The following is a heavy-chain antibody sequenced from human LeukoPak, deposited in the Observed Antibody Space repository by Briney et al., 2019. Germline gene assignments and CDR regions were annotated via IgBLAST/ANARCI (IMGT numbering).Heavy chain of an antibody. CDR2: IYYSGST. V-gene: IGHV4-59*01. D-gene: IGHD3-22*01. CDR3: ARGPTYYYDSSGQTKIFDY. Sequence: SETLSLTCTVSSGSISSYYWSWIRQPPGKGLEWIGYIYYSGSTNYTPSLKSRVTISVDTSKSQFSLKLSSVTAADTAVYYCARGPTYYYDSSGQTKIFDYWGQGTLVTVSS. CDR1: SGSISSYY. J-gene: IGHJ4*02.